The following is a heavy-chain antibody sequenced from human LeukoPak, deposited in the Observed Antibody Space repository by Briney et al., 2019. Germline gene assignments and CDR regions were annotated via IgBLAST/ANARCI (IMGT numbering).Heavy chain of an antibody. D-gene: IGHD2-2*01. CDR3: ARSLNIVVVPAATNYRLDY. Sequence: GASVKVSCKASGDTFSSYAISWVRQAPGRGLEWMGGIIPIFGTANYAQKFQGRVTITADESTSTAYMELSSLRSEDTAVYYCARSLNIVVVPAATNYRLDYWGQGTLVTVSS. CDR2: IIPIFGTA. CDR1: GDTFSSYA. V-gene: IGHV1-69*13. J-gene: IGHJ4*02.